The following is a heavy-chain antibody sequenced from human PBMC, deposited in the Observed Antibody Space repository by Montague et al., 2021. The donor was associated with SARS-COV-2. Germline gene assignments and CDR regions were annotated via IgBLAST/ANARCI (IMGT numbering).Heavy chain of an antibody. D-gene: IGHD2/OR15-2a*01. CDR1: GDSVSTNVAG. CDR2: TWYRSTWKT. Sequence: CAISGDSVSTNVAGWNWIRQSSSRGLEWLGRTWYRSTWKTDYAVVVKSRMTINVDTSKNQFSLQLDSVTPEDTAVYYCASDRSPLGAGSTRDSFDIWGQGTLVTVSS. J-gene: IGHJ3*02. V-gene: IGHV6-1*01. CDR3: ASDRSPLGAGSTRDSFDI.